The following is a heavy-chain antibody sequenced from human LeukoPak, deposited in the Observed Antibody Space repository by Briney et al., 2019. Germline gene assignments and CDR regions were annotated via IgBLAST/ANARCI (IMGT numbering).Heavy chain of an antibody. CDR3: AEDPTSGGAHYFDS. V-gene: IGHV3-23*01. Sequence: PGGSLRLSCTASGLTFNRYAMTWVRQAPGKGLEWVLSICASGGSTYSADSVKGRFSISRDNSKNTLYLQMNSRISEDTAVYYCAEDPTSGGAHYFDSWGQETLVTVSS. CDR1: GLTFNRYA. D-gene: IGHD2-15*01. CDR2: ICASGGST. J-gene: IGHJ4*02.